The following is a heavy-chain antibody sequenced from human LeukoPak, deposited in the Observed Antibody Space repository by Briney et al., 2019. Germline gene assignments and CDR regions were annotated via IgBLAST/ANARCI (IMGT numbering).Heavy chain of an antibody. CDR3: ARVRSFYDSSGYSMAY. CDR2: INPSGGST. D-gene: IGHD3-22*01. J-gene: IGHJ4*02. CDR1: GYTFTSYY. V-gene: IGHV1-46*01. Sequence: ASVKVSCKASGYTFTSYYMHWVRQAPGQGLEWVGIINPSGGSTSYAQKFQGRVTMTRDTSTSTVYMELSSLRSEDTAVYYCARVRSFYDSSGYSMAYWGQGTLVTVSS.